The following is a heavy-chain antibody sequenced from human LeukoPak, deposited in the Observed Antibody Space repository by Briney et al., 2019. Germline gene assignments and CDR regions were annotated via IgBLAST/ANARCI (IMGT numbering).Heavy chain of an antibody. CDR1: GFTFSSYS. Sequence: GSLRLSCAASGFTFSSYSMNWVRQAPGKGLEWVSSISSSSSYIYYADSVKGRFTISRDNAKNSLYLQMNSLRAEDTAVYYCARVITGYSSSWSREHYWGQGTLVTVSS. CDR2: ISSSSSYI. V-gene: IGHV3-21*01. J-gene: IGHJ4*02. CDR3: ARVITGYSSSWSREHY. D-gene: IGHD6-13*01.